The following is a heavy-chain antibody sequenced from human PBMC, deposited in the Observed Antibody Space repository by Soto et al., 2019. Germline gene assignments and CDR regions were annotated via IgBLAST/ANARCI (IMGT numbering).Heavy chain of an antibody. V-gene: IGHV4-31*03. D-gene: IGHD6-13*01. Sequence: SETRSRTGIVSGGSILSGGSFWSCSRQHACNGLECIGNIYYSGRTYYNPSLKSRVTISVDTSKNQFSLNLSSVTAADTAVYYCARFAKEENPKVGSWYYFDYWGQGTRVTVSS. CDR1: GGSILSGGSF. CDR3: ARFAKEENPKVGSWYYFDY. CDR2: IYYSGRT. J-gene: IGHJ4*02.